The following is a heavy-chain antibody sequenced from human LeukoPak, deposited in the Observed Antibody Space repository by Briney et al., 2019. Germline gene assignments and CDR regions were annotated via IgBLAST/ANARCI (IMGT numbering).Heavy chain of an antibody. V-gene: IGHV3-30*18. D-gene: IGHD3-22*01. J-gene: IGHJ3*02. CDR1: GFTFSSYG. CDR2: ISYDGSNK. CDR3: AKDRDSSGLYDAFDI. Sequence: PGRSLRLSCAASGFTFSSYGMHWVRQAPGKGLEWVAVISYDGSNKYYADSVKDRFTISRDNSKNTLYLQMNSLRAEDTAVYYCAKDRDSSGLYDAFDIWGQGTMVTVSS.